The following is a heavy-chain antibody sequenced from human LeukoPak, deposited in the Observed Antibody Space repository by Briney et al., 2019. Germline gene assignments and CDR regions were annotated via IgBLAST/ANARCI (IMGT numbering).Heavy chain of an antibody. J-gene: IGHJ4*02. CDR2: ISGSGGST. D-gene: IGHD6-19*01. V-gene: IGHV3-23*01. CDR1: GFTFSSYA. Sequence: GGSLRLSCAASGFTFSSYAMSWVRQAPGKGLEWVSAISGSGGSTYCADPVKGRFTISRDNSKNTLYLQMNSLRAEDTAVYYCAKPSSGWYYFDYWGQGTLVTVSS. CDR3: AKPSSGWYYFDY.